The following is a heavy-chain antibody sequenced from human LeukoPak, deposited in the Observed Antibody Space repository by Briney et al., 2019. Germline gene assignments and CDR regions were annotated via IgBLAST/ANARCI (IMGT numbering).Heavy chain of an antibody. D-gene: IGHD3-3*01. Sequence: PSETLSLTCTVSGGSISSYYWSWIRQPPGKGLEWIGYIYYSGSTNYNPSLKSRVTISVDTSKNQFSLKLSSVTAADTAVYYCARCCQNYDFWSGYWSAWFDPWGQGTLVTVSS. CDR3: ARCCQNYDFWSGYWSAWFDP. J-gene: IGHJ5*02. V-gene: IGHV4-59*01. CDR2: IYYSGST. CDR1: GGSISSYY.